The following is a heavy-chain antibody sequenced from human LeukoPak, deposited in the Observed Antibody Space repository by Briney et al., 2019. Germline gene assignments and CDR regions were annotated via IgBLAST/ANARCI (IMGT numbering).Heavy chain of an antibody. J-gene: IGHJ4*02. D-gene: IGHD6-19*01. Sequence: ASVKVSCKASGYTFTSYAMHWVRQAPGQRLEWMGWINAGNGNTKYSQKFQGRVTITRDTSASTAYMELSSLRSEDTAVYYCARGAATIAVAGPFDYWGQGTLVTVSS. CDR1: GYTFTSYA. CDR2: INAGNGNT. CDR3: ARGAATIAVAGPFDY. V-gene: IGHV1-3*01.